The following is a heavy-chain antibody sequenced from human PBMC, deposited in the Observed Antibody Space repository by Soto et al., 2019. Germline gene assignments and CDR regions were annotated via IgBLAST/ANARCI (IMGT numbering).Heavy chain of an antibody. CDR2: IYYRGST. CDR1: GGSISSYY. D-gene: IGHD3-22*01. V-gene: IGHV4-59*01. Sequence: QVQLQESGPGLVKPSETLSLTCTVSGGSISSYYWSWIRQPPGKGLEWIGYIYYRGSTNYNPSLMSRVTISVDPSKNQFSLKLSSVAAADTAVYYCARDGYYASRGTEAFDIWGQGTIVPVSS. J-gene: IGHJ3*02. CDR3: ARDGYYASRGTEAFDI.